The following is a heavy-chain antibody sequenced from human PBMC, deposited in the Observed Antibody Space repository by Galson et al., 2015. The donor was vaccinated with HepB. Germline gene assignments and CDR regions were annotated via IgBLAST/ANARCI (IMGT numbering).Heavy chain of an antibody. Sequence: SLRLSCAASGFTFRSYGMHWVRQAPGKGLGWVAVISYYGSNKYYADSVKGRFTISRDNSKNTLYLQMNSLRAEDTAVYYCAKDQAGTYYYDSSGYPDYWGQGTLVTVSS. D-gene: IGHD3-22*01. CDR1: GFTFRSYG. V-gene: IGHV3-30*18. CDR3: AKDQAGTYYYDSSGYPDY. CDR2: ISYYGSNK. J-gene: IGHJ4*02.